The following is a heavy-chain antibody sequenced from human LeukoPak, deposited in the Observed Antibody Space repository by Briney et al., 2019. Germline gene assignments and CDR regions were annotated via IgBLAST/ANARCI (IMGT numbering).Heavy chain of an antibody. D-gene: IGHD3-9*01. CDR1: GYSFTSYG. J-gene: IGHJ4*02. Sequence: ASVKVSFKASGYSFTSYGISWVRQAPGQGLEWMGWISAYNGNTNYAQKFQGRVTMTTDTSTSTAYMELRSLRSDDTAVYYCARDYDILTGYPPGDYWGQGTLVTVSS. CDR2: ISAYNGNT. V-gene: IGHV1-18*01. CDR3: ARDYDILTGYPPGDY.